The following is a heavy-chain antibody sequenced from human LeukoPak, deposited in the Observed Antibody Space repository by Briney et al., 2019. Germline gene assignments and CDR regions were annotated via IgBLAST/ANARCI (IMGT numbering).Heavy chain of an antibody. D-gene: IGHD3-10*02. CDR2: IIGGAGGT. CDR1: GFSFSSHG. Sequence: GGSLRLSCAASGFSFSSHGMSWVRQAPGKGLEWVSGIIGGAGGTYYADSVKGRFTISRDNAKNTLYLQMNSLRAEDTAVYYCAELGIAMIGGVWGKGTTVTISS. J-gene: IGHJ6*04. V-gene: IGHV3-23*01. CDR3: AELGIAMIGGV.